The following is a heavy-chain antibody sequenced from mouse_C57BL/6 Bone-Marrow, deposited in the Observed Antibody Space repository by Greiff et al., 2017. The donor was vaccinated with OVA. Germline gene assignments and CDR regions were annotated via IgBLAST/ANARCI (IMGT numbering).Heavy chain of an antibody. D-gene: IGHD2-3*01. CDR3: ARRNDGYYAYFDY. Sequence: EVQRVESGGGLVQPGGSLKLSCAASGFTFSDYYMYWVRQTPEKRLEWVAYISNGGGSTYYPDTVKGRFTISRDNAKNTLYLQMSRLKSEDTAMYYCARRNDGYYAYFDYWGQGTTLTVSS. CDR2: ISNGGGST. J-gene: IGHJ2*01. V-gene: IGHV5-12*01. CDR1: GFTFSDYY.